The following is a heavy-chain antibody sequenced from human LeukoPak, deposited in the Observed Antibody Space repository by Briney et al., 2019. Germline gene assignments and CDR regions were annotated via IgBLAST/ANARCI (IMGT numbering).Heavy chain of an antibody. Sequence: PGGSLRLSCTASGFIFSGSWMGWIRQAPGKGLEWVAIIKKDGSEKYYVDSMKGRFTISRDNAKNSLFLQMNSLRAEDTAIYYCTTDTWYSAGHWGQGTLVTVSS. V-gene: IGHV3-7*03. CDR1: GFIFSGSW. CDR2: IKKDGSEK. D-gene: IGHD2-15*01. J-gene: IGHJ4*02. CDR3: TTDTWYSAGH.